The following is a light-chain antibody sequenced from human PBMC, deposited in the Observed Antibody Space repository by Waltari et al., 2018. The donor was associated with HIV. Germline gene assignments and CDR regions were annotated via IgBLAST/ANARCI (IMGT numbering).Light chain of an antibody. V-gene: IGKV3D-20*02. Sequence: EIVFTQSPATLSLSPGERATLSCRASQSISASYLAWYQQKPGQAPRLLIYATSTRATDTPDRFSGRGSGTDFTLTINRLEPEDFALYYCQLYDDSFTFGQGTNLEVK. CDR1: QSISASY. CDR3: QLYDDSFT. CDR2: ATS. J-gene: IGKJ2*01.